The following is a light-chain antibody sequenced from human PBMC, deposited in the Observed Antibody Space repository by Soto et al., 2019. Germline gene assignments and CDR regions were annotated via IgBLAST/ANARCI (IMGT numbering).Light chain of an antibody. CDR3: QKYGSSPPT. J-gene: IGKJ3*01. V-gene: IGKV3-20*01. Sequence: EIVLTQSPGTLSLSPGERATLSCRASQSVSSSYLAWYRQKPGQAPRLLIYSTSSRATGIPDRFSGSGSGTDFTLNISRLEPEDFAVYYCQKYGSSPPTFGPGTKVDIK. CDR2: STS. CDR1: QSVSSSY.